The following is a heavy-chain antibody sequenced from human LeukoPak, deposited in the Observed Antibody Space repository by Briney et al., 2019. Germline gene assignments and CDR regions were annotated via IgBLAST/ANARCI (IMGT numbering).Heavy chain of an antibody. D-gene: IGHD6-19*01. J-gene: IGHJ4*02. CDR2: ISSSGSTI. CDR3: ARGRIRKWLVRGHYFDY. CDR1: GFTFSSYE. Sequence: GGSLRLSCAASGFTFSSYEMNWVRQAPGKGLEWVSYISSSGSTIYYADSVKGRFTISRDNSKNTLYLQMNSLRAEDTAVYYCARGRIRKWLVRGHYFDYWGQGTLVTVSS. V-gene: IGHV3-48*03.